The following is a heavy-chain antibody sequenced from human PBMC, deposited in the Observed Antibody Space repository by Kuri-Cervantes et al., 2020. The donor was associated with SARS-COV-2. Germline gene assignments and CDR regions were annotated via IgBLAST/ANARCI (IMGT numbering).Heavy chain of an antibody. CDR2: INPNSGGT. CDR1: GYSFAAYY. D-gene: IGHD4/OR15-4a*01. J-gene: IGHJ4*02. Sequence: ASVKVSCKASGYSFAAYYIHWVRQAPGQGLEWMGWINPNSGGTNYAQKFQGRVTMTRDTSTSTVYMELSSLRSEDTAVYYCAREGRDYQPTPKYDFDYWGQGTLVTVSS. CDR3: AREGRDYQPTPKYDFDY. V-gene: IGHV1-2*02.